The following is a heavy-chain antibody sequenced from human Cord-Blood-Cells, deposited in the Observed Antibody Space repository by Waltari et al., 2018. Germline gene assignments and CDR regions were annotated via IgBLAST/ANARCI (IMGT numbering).Heavy chain of an antibody. V-gene: IGHV3-30-3*01. CDR3: ARVGFDY. CDR2: ISYDGSNK. J-gene: IGHJ4*02. CDR1: GFTFSSYA. D-gene: IGHD1-26*01. Sequence: QVQLVESGGGVVQPGRSLRLSCAASGFTFSSYAMHWVRQAPGKGLEWVTVISYDGSNKYYADSLEGRFTICRDNSKNTLYLQMNSLIAEDTAVYYCARVGFDYWGQGTMVTVSS.